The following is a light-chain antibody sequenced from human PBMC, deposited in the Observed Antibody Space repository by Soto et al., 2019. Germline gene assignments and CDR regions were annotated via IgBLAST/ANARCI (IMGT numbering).Light chain of an antibody. CDR1: QSVSSSY. V-gene: IGKV3-20*01. CDR3: QQDGSSPPYT. J-gene: IGKJ2*01. Sequence: EIVLTQSPGTLSLSPGERATLSCRASQSVSSSYLAWYQQKPGQAPRLLIYGASSRATGIPDRFSGSGSGKYFTITISRLEHEDFAVYYCQQDGSSPPYTFGQGTKLEIK. CDR2: GAS.